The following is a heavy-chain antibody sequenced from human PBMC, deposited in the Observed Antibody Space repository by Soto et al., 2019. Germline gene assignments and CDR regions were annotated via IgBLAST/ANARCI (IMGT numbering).Heavy chain of an antibody. J-gene: IGHJ4*02. CDR3: ARSHTGDHGHFDY. D-gene: IGHD2-21*02. Sequence: SETLSLTCTVSGGSISSRSYYWGWIRQPPGKGLEWIGSIYYSGSTYYTPSLKSRVTISVDTSKNQFSLRLRSVTAADTAVYYCARSHTGDHGHFDYWGQGTLVTVSS. CDR1: GGSISSRSYY. CDR2: IYYSGST. V-gene: IGHV4-39*01.